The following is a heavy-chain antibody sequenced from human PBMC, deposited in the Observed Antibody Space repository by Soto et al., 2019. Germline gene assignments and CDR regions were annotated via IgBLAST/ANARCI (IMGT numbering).Heavy chain of an antibody. CDR3: PRTGPRGMEV. CDR1: GDSVSINSTA. Sequence: SQTLSLTSALSGDSVSINSTAWNWIRESPERAVESLRKKYYRTKWYNDNAVSVKSRLTINPDPYQNLSSLQLNAVTPEDTAVYYCPRTGPRGMEVLGPGTTVNVSS. J-gene: IGHJ6*02. V-gene: IGHV6-1*01. CDR2: KYYRTKWYN.